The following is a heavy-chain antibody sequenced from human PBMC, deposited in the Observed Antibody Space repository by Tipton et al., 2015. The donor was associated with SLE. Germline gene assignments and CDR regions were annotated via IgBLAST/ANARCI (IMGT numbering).Heavy chain of an antibody. J-gene: IGHJ5*02. Sequence: LRLSCTVSGGSISSSAYYWGWIRQPPGKGLEWIGTIYYSGSTYYNPSLKSRVTISVDKSKNQFSLKLSSVTAADTAVYYCARDSNWFDPWGQGTLVTVSS. CDR2: IYYSGST. V-gene: IGHV4-39*07. CDR1: GGSISSSAYY. CDR3: ARDSNWFDP.